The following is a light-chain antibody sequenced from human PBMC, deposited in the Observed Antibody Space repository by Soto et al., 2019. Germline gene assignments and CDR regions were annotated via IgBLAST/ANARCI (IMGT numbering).Light chain of an antibody. CDR1: QSVSSSY. J-gene: IGKJ1*01. CDR3: QQYGSSPRT. Sequence: EIVLTQSPGTLSLSPGERATLSCRAGQSVSSSYLAWYQLKPGQAPRLLIYGASSRAIGIPDRFSGSGSGTDFTLTISRLDPEDFAVYFCQQYGSSPRTFGQGTKVDI. V-gene: IGKV3-20*01. CDR2: GAS.